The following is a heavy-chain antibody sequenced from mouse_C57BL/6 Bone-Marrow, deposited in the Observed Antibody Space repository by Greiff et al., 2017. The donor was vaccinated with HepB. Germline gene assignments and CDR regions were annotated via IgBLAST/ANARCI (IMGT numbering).Heavy chain of an antibody. V-gene: IGHV1-66*01. Sequence: QVQLQHSGPELVKPGASVKISCKASGYSFTSYYIHWVKQRPGQGLEWIGWIYPGSGNTKYNEKFKGKATLTADTSSSTAYMQLSSLTSEDSAVYYCASYYYGSLDYWGQGTTLTVSS. D-gene: IGHD1-1*01. CDR1: GYSFTSYY. CDR2: IYPGSGNT. CDR3: ASYYYGSLDY. J-gene: IGHJ2*01.